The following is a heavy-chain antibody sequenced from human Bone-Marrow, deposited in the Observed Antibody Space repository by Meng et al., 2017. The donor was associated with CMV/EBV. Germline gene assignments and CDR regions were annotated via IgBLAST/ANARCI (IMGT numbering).Heavy chain of an antibody. D-gene: IGHD6-13*01. J-gene: IGHJ4*02. Sequence: SETLSLTCTVSGGSVSSGSYYWSWIRQPPGKGLEWIGYIYYSGSTNYNPSLKSRVTISVDTSKNQFSLKLSSVTPADTAVYYCARLANSGYRNYWGQGTLVTVSS. CDR2: IYYSGST. CDR1: GGSVSSGSYY. CDR3: ARLANSGYRNY. V-gene: IGHV4-61*01.